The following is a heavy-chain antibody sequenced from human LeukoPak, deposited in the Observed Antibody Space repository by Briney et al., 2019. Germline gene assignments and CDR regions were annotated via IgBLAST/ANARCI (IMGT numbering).Heavy chain of an antibody. CDR3: ARSGGPRWFDP. V-gene: IGHV4-30-2*06. Sequence: SQTLSLTCSVSGGSISSGPYFWSWIRQSPGQGLEWIGYIWPSGSTNYNPSLKSRVSISVDTSKTQFSLKLSSVTAADTAVYYCARSGGPRWFDPWGQGTLVTVSS. D-gene: IGHD2-15*01. CDR1: GGSISSGPYF. J-gene: IGHJ5*02. CDR2: IWPSGST.